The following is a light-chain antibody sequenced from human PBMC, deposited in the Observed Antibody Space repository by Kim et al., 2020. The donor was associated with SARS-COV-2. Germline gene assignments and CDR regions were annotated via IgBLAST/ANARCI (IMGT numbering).Light chain of an antibody. V-gene: IGKV1-8*01. CDR1: QSISSF. CDR2: TAS. Sequence: ALTGDRVTRTWRASQSISSFLAWYQQKPGKAPKLLIYTASTLQSGVPSRFTGSGSGTDFTLTISCLQSEDFATYYCQQYYSYPLTFGGGTKVEIK. CDR3: QQYYSYPLT. J-gene: IGKJ4*01.